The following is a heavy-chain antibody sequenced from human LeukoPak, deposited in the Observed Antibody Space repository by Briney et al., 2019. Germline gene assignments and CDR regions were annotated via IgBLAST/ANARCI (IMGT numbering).Heavy chain of an antibody. D-gene: IGHD4-23*01. CDR1: GFTVRSNY. CDR2: IYSGGST. CDR3: ARGDNSEASYYFDY. V-gene: IGHV3-66*01. J-gene: IGHJ4*02. Sequence: GGSLRLSCAASGFTVRSNYMSWVRQAPGKGLEWVSVIYSGGSTYYADSVKGRFTISRDISKNTLYLQMNSLRAEDTAVYYCARGDNSEASYYFDYWGQGILVTVSS.